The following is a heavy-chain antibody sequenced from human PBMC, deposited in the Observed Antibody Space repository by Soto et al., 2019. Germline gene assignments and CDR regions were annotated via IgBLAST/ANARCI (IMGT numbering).Heavy chain of an antibody. CDR3: ARDLWESSFDH. CDR1: GFPFSSYT. D-gene: IGHD3-16*01. CDR2: ISFTTNTI. Sequence: PGGSLRLSCAASGFPFSSYTMNWVRQAPGKGLEWVSYISFTTNTIHYADPVRGRFTISRDNAANSLYLQMNSLTDEDTAVYYCARDLWESSFDHWGQGILVTVSS. V-gene: IGHV3-48*02. J-gene: IGHJ4*02.